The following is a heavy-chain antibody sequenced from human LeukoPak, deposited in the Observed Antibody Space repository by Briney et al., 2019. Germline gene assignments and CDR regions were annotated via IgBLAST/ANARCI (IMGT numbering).Heavy chain of an antibody. CDR2: ISSSSSYI. V-gene: IGHV3-21*01. CDR1: GFTFSSYN. D-gene: IGHD6-13*01. J-gene: IGHJ4*02. CDR3: ARATYSSSSPIDY. Sequence: PGGSLRLSCAASGFTFSSYNMNWVRQAPGKGLEWVSSISSSSSYIYYADSVKGRFTISRDNAKNSLHLQMNSLRAEDTAVYYCARATYSSSSPIDYWGQGTLVTVSS.